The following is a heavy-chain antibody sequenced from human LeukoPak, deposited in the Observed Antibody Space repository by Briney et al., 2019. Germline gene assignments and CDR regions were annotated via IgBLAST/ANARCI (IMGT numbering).Heavy chain of an antibody. J-gene: IGHJ4*02. CDR3: ARGIVVVTGDYFDY. Sequence: SETLSLTCTISGGSISSYYWSWIRQPPGKGLEWIGYISYSGSTNYNPSLKSRVTISVDTSKNQFSLKLSSVTAADTAVYYCARGIVVVTGDYFDYWGQGTLVTVSS. CDR1: GGSISSYY. D-gene: IGHD2-21*02. CDR2: ISYSGST. V-gene: IGHV4-59*01.